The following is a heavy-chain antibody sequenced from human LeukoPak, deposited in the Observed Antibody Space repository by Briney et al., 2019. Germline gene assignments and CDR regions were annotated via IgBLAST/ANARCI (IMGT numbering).Heavy chain of an antibody. J-gene: IGHJ4*02. CDR2: ISSSSSYI. Sequence: GGSLRLSCAASGFTFSSYSMSWVRQAPGKGLEWVSSISSSSSYIYYADSVKGRFTISRDNSKNTLYLQMNSLRAEDTAVYYCAKSPARIAARHFDYWGQGTLVTVSS. CDR1: GFTFSSYS. CDR3: AKSPARIAARHFDY. D-gene: IGHD6-6*01. V-gene: IGHV3-21*04.